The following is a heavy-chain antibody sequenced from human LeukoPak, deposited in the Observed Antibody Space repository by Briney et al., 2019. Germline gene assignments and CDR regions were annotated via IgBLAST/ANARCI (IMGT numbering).Heavy chain of an antibody. CDR2: ITPDGDGS. Sequence: GGSLRLSCAASGFTFSSFWMHWVRQVPGKGPEWVSRITPDGDGSTYAASVQGRFTISRDNAKDTVYLQMSNLRAEDTALYYCARDPNNYDSHLGQGTLVTVSS. D-gene: IGHD3-22*01. CDR1: GFTFSSFW. V-gene: IGHV3-74*01. J-gene: IGHJ4*02. CDR3: ARDPNNYDSH.